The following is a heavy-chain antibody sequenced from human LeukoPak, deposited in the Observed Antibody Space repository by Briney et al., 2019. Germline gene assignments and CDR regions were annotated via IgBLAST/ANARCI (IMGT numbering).Heavy chain of an antibody. V-gene: IGHV4-30-4*01. CDR3: ASRTVTTFRFDP. D-gene: IGHD4-17*01. J-gene: IGHJ5*02. CDR1: GGSISSGDYY. CDR2: IYYSGST. Sequence: QTLSLTCTVSGGSISSGDYYWSWIRQPPGKGLEWIGYIYYSGSTYYNPSLKSRVTISVDTSKNQFSLKLSSVTAADTAVYYCASRTVTTFRFDPRGQGTLVTVSS.